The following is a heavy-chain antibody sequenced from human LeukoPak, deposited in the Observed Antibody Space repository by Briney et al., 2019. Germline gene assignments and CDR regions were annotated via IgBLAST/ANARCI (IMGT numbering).Heavy chain of an antibody. CDR3: ARDRNTMVRGVSPHY. CDR2: ISYDGSNK. Sequence: GGSLRLSCAASGFTFSSYAMHWVRQAPGKGLEWVAVISYDGSNKYYADSVKGRFTISRDNSKNTLYLQMNSLRAEDTAVYYCARDRNTMVRGVSPHYWGQGTLVTVSS. J-gene: IGHJ4*02. D-gene: IGHD3-10*01. V-gene: IGHV3-30-3*01. CDR1: GFTFSSYA.